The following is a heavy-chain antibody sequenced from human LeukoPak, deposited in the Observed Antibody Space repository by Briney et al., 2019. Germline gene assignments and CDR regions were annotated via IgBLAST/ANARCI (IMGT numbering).Heavy chain of an antibody. CDR3: ARESPTTVTYFDY. V-gene: IGHV3-66*01. Sequence: GGSLRLSCAASGLTVTSNHMTWVRQAPGKGLEWVSVTYSGGTTFYADSVKGRFTSSRDNSVNTLYLQMNSLRVEDTAVYYCARESPTTVTYFDYWGQGTLVTVSS. J-gene: IGHJ4*02. CDR2: TYSGGTT. CDR1: GLTVTSNH. D-gene: IGHD4-17*01.